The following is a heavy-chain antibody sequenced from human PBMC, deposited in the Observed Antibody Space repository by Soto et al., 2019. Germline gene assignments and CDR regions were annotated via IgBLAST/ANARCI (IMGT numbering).Heavy chain of an antibody. D-gene: IGHD2-15*01. J-gene: IGHJ5*02. CDR2: IKSKSDGGTT. CDR3: TTDLWRIAVVVGSTGYFNP. V-gene: IGHV3-15*01. Sequence: GGSLRLSCAASGFTFSDAWMSWVRQAPGKGLDWVGRIKSKSDGGTTEYAAPVRGRFTISRDDSKNTLYLQMNSLKTEDTAVYYCTTDLWRIAVVVGSTGYFNPWGQGTPVTSPQ. CDR1: GFTFSDAW.